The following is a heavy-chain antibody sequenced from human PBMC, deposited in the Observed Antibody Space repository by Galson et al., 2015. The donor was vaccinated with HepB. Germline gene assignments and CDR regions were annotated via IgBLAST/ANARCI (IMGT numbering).Heavy chain of an antibody. CDR3: AREADYYYDSSGPHSY. J-gene: IGHJ4*02. CDR2: MNPNSGNT. V-gene: IGHV1-8*01. CDR1: GYTFTSYD. Sequence: SVKVSCKASGYTFTSYDINWVRQATGQGLEWMGWMNPNSGNTGYAQKFQGRVTMTRNTSISTAYMELSSLRSEDTAVYYCAREADYYYDSSGPHSYWGQGTLVTVSS. D-gene: IGHD3-22*01.